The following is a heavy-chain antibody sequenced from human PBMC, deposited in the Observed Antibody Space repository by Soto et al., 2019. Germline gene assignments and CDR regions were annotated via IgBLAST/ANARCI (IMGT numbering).Heavy chain of an antibody. D-gene: IGHD3-22*01. V-gene: IGHV3-49*03. CDR2: IRSKAYGGTT. CDR3: TRDMHYYDSSGYGTIDY. J-gene: IGHJ4*02. CDR1: GFTFGDYA. Sequence: PGGSLRLSCTASGFTFGDYAMSWFRQAPGKGLEWVGFIRSKAYGGTTEYAASVKGRFTISRDDSKSIAYLQMNSLKTEDTAVYYCTRDMHYYDSSGYGTIDYWGQGTLVTVSS.